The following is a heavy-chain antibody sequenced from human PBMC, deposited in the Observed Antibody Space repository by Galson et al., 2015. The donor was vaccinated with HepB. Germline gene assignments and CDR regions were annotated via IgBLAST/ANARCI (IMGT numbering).Heavy chain of an antibody. D-gene: IGHD3-22*01. V-gene: IGHV5-51*01. J-gene: IGHJ4*02. CDR3: AIQYYYDSKETVYDY. Sequence: QSGAEVKKPGESLKISCKGSGYSFTSYWIGWVRQMPGKGLEWMGIIYPGDSDTRYSPSFQGQVTISADKSISTAYLQWSSLKASDTAMYYCAIQYYYDSKETVYDYWGQGTLVTVSS. CDR1: GYSFTSYW. CDR2: IYPGDSDT.